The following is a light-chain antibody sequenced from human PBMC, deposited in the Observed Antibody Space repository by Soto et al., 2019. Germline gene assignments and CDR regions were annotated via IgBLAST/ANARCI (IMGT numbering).Light chain of an antibody. V-gene: IGKV1-5*03. CDR2: KAS. CDR1: HSISSW. CDR3: QQYNSHPWT. J-gene: IGKJ1*01. Sequence: DIQMTQSPSTLSASVGDRVTITCRASHSISSWLAWYQQKPGKAPKLRIYKASSLESGVPSRFSGSGSGTEFTLTISSLQPDDFATYYCQQYNSHPWTLGQGTKVEIK.